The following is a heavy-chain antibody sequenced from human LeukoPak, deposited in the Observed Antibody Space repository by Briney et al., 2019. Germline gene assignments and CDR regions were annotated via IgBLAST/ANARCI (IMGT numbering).Heavy chain of an antibody. CDR3: ARVGSGWYDFDY. J-gene: IGHJ4*02. CDR1: GFTVSSNY. CDR2: IYRGRSST. Sequence: PGGSLRLSCAASGFTVSSNYMSWVRQAPGKGLEWVSVIYRGRSSTYYTDSVKGRFTISRHNSKNTLYLQMNSLRAEDTAVYYCARVGSGWYDFDYWGQGTLVTVSS. D-gene: IGHD6-19*01. V-gene: IGHV3-53*04.